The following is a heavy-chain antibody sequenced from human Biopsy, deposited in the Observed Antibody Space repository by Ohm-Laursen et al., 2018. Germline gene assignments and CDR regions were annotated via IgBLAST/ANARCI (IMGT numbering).Heavy chain of an antibody. V-gene: IGHV1-18*01. J-gene: IGHJ5*02. CDR1: GYTFTNYG. CDR2: INAYNGNT. Sequence: ASVKVSCKVSGYTFTNYGISWVRQAPGQGLEWMGWINAYNGNTNYAQKLQGRVTMTTDTSTSTAYMELRSLRSDDTALYYCARDRTPYYDFWSGKSFDNWFDPWGQGTLVIVSS. CDR3: ARDRTPYYDFWSGKSFDNWFDP. D-gene: IGHD3-3*01.